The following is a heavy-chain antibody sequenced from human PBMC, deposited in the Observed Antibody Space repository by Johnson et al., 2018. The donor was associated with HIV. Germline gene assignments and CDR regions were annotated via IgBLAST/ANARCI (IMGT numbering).Heavy chain of an antibody. D-gene: IGHD6-19*01. V-gene: IGHV3-30*02. CDR3: AKGGSGTTRIRAQKGAFDI. Sequence: QVQLVESGGGVVQPGGSLRLSCAASGFTFSSHGMHWVRQAPGKGLEWVTFIRYDGSNKYFAASVKGRFTISRDNSKNTLYLQMNSLRAEDTAVYYCAKGGSGTTRIRAQKGAFDIWGQGTMLTVSS. J-gene: IGHJ3*02. CDR1: GFTFSSHG. CDR2: IRYDGSNK.